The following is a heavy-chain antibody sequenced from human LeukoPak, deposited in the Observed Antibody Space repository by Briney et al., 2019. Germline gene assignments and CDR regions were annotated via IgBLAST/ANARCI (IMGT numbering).Heavy chain of an antibody. J-gene: IGHJ4*02. CDR1: GGSISSYY. V-gene: IGHV4-4*09. CDR3: ARHAYSSSSFDY. CDR2: IYTSGST. D-gene: IGHD6-6*01. Sequence: SETLSLTCTVSGGSISSYYWSWIRQPPGKGLEWIGYIYTSGSTNYNPSLKSRVTISVDTSKNQFSLKPSSVTTADTAVYYCARHAYSSSSFDYWGQGTLGTVSS.